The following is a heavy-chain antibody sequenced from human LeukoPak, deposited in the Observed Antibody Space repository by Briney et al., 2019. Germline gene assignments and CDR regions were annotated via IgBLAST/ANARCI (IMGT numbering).Heavy chain of an antibody. CDR3: AKDRGYSSGWYDY. V-gene: IGHV3-30*02. D-gene: IGHD6-19*01. J-gene: IGHJ4*02. CDR2: IRYDGSNK. CDR1: GFTFSSYG. Sequence: PGGSLRLSCAASGFTFSSYGMHWVRQAPGEGLEWVAFIRYDGSNKYYADSVKGRFTISRDNSKNTLYLQMNSLRAEDTAVYYCAKDRGYSSGWYDYWGQGTLVTVSS.